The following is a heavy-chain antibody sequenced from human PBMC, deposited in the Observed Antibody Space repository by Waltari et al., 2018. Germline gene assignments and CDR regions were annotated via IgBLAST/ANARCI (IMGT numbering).Heavy chain of an antibody. CDR2: IYYSGST. CDR3: ARITVTTPKYYFDF. CDR1: GGSVSRGSHY. Sequence: QVQLQESGPGLVKPSETLSLTCSVSGGSVSRGSHYWSWIRQPPGKGLEWIGFIYYSGSTNYNPSLKSRVTISVDMSKNQFSLKLTSVTAADTALYYCARITVTTPKYYFDFWGQGTLVTVSS. J-gene: IGHJ4*02. D-gene: IGHD4-17*01. V-gene: IGHV4-61*01.